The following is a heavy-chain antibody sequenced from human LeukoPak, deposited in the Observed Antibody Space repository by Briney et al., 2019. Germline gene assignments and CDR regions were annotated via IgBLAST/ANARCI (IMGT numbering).Heavy chain of an antibody. CDR2: IHYSGRA. CDR1: GDSISGSSYY. V-gene: IGHV4-39*01. J-gene: IGHJ4*02. D-gene: IGHD3-10*01. CDR3: ATHRTNNYGSGQPFDF. Sequence: SETLSLTCTVSGDSISGSSYYWAWIRQPPGKGLEWIASIHYSGRANYGPTLQSRVTISVDMSQNHFSLKVNSVTAADTAIYYCATHRTNNYGSGQPFDFWGQGTLVTVSS.